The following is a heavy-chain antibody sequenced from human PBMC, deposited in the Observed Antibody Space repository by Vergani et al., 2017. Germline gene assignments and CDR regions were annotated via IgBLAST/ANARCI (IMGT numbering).Heavy chain of an antibody. Sequence: QVQLVQSGAEVKKPGASVKVSCKASGYTFTSYDINWVRQATGQGLEWMGWMNPNSGNTGYAQKFQGRVTMTRNTSISTAYMELSSLRSEDTAVYYCAEDKQPKPKYYYYYYGMDVWGQGTTVTVSS. V-gene: IGHV1-8*01. J-gene: IGHJ6*02. CDR2: MNPNSGNT. CDR3: AEDKQPKPKYYYYYYGMDV. D-gene: IGHD5-18*01. CDR1: GYTFTSYD.